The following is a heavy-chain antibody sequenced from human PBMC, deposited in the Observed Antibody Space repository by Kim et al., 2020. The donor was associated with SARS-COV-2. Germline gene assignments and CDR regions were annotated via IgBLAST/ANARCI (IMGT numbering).Heavy chain of an antibody. D-gene: IGHD4-17*01. Sequence: SQKFQGRVTITRDTSASTAYMELSSLRSEDTAVYYCARDPTVTYTYYFDYWGQGTLDTVSS. V-gene: IGHV1-3*01. CDR3: ARDPTVTYTYYFDY. J-gene: IGHJ4*02.